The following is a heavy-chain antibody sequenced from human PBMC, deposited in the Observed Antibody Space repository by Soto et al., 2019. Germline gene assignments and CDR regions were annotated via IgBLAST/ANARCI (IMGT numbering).Heavy chain of an antibody. CDR2: VSYDGPDK. V-gene: IGHV3-30-3*01. CDR1: GFTFGVFP. J-gene: IGHJ4*02. D-gene: IGHD2-21*02. CDR3: ARGPTVVTLDY. Sequence: QVQVVESGGGAVQPGTSLRLSCAATGFTFGVFPMHWVRQAPGKGLEWVAVVSYDGPDKFYADSVKGRFTISRDNSKDTLYLQMNSLRPEDTAIYYCARGPTVVTLDYWGQGTLVTVSS.